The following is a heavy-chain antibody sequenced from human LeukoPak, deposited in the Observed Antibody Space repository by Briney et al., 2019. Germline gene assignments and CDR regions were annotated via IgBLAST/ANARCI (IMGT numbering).Heavy chain of an antibody. J-gene: IGHJ6*04. CDR1: GYTFTSYY. D-gene: IGHD3-10*01. Sequence: ASVKVSCKASGYTFTSYYMHWVRQAPGQGLEWMGIFNPSGGSTSYAQKFQGRVTMTRDTSTSTVYMELSSLRSEDTAVYYCASSRGSGSYGFGMDVWGKGTTVTVSS. CDR2: FNPSGGST. V-gene: IGHV1-46*01. CDR3: ASSRGSGSYGFGMDV.